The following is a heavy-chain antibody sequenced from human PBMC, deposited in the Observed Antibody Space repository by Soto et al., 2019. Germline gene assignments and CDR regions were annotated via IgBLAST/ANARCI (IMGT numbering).Heavy chain of an antibody. CDR2: IHNSGSP. Sequence: SETLSLTCSVSGASIYNGGYCWSWIRQSPGKGLEWIGHIHNSGSPYNNPSLKSRVTISADTSMNQFSLALTSVTAADTAVYYCARGGVWAAPSGMDVWGQGTTVTVSS. CDR1: GASIYNGGYC. D-gene: IGHD3-10*01. V-gene: IGHV4-30-4*01. CDR3: ARGGVWAAPSGMDV. J-gene: IGHJ6*02.